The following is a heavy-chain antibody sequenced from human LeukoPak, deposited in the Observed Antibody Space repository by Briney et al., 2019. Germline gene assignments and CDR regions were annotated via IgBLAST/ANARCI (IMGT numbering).Heavy chain of an antibody. D-gene: IGHD4-17*01. CDR2: ISSSSSYI. Sequence: GGSLRLSCAASGFTFSSYSMNWVHQAPGKGLEWVSSISSSSSYIYYADSVKGRFTISRDNAKNSLYLQMNSLRAEDTAVYYCARGVHGDYSSDYWGQGTLVTVSS. CDR1: GFTFSSYS. J-gene: IGHJ4*02. V-gene: IGHV3-21*01. CDR3: ARGVHGDYSSDY.